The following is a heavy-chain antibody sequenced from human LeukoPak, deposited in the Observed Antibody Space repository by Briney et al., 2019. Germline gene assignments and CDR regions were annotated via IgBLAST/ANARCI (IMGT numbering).Heavy chain of an antibody. J-gene: IGHJ4*02. V-gene: IGHV3-30*02. D-gene: IGHD1-26*01. CDR1: GFTFSSYG. CDR2: IRYDGSNK. Sequence: GGSLRLSCVASGFTFSSYGMHWVRQAPGKGLEWVAFIRYDGSNKYYADSVKGRFTISRDNSKNTLYPQMNSLRAEDTAVYYCARERGTSGSYYYYWGQGTLVTVSS. CDR3: ARERGTSGSYYYY.